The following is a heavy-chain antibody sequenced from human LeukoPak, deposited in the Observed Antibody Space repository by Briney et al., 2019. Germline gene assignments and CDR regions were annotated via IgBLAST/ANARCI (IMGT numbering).Heavy chain of an antibody. CDR1: GYTFSTYS. V-gene: IGHV1-18*01. D-gene: IGHD4-17*01. Sequence: ASVKVSCKASGYTFSTYSVSWVRQAPGQGLEWMGWISSYNGNTHFAQKFQGRITMTTDTSTSTAYMELRSLKSDDTAVYYCARSIDDYGDTWGQGTLVTVSS. CDR2: ISSYNGNT. CDR3: ARSIDDYGDT. J-gene: IGHJ5*02.